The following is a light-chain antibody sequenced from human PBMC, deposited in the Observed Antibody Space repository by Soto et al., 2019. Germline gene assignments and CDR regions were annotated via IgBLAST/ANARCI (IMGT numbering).Light chain of an antibody. Sequence: QSALTQPPSSSGSPGPSVTISCAGTISDVGAYNYVSWYQQHPGKAPKLMIYEVSKRPSGVPDRFSGSKSGNTASLTVSGLQAEDEADYYCSSHAGSHHYVFGTGTKVTVL. J-gene: IGLJ1*01. V-gene: IGLV2-8*01. CDR2: EVS. CDR1: ISDVGAYNY. CDR3: SSHAGSHHYV.